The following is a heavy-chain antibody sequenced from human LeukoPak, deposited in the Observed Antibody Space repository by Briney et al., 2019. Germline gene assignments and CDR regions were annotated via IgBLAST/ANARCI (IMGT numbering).Heavy chain of an antibody. CDR2: INHSGST. J-gene: IGHJ4*02. Sequence: SEALSLTCAVYGGSFSGYYWSWIRQPPGKGLEWIGEINHSGSTNYNPSLKSRVTISVDTSKNQFSLKLSSVTAADTAVYYCARGRRSSVGVFDYWGQGTLSPSPQ. CDR3: ARGRRSSVGVFDY. D-gene: IGHD6-13*01. CDR1: GGSFSGYY. V-gene: IGHV4-34*01.